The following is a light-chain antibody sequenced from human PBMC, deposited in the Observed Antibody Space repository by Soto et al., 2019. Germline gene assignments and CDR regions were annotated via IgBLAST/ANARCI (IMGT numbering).Light chain of an antibody. CDR3: SSYAGSSNV. J-gene: IGLJ1*01. CDR2: EVN. CDR1: SSDVGGYNY. V-gene: IGLV2-8*01. Sequence: QSALTKPPSASGSPGKSVAISCPGPSSDVGGYNYVSWYQQHPGKAPKLMIYEVNKRPSGVPDRFSGSKSGNTASLTVSGLQAEDEADYYCSSYAGSSNVFGTGTKLTVL.